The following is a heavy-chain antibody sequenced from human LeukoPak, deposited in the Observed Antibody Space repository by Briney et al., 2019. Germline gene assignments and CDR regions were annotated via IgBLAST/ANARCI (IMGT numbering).Heavy chain of an antibody. CDR2: IRQDGSDI. Sequence: PGGSLRLSCAASGFTFSSYWMSWVRQAPGKGLEWVANIRQDGSDIKYVDSVKGRFTISRDNAKNSLCLQMNSLRAEDTAVYYCARYSGDSAIGYWGQGTLVTVSS. CDR3: ARYSGDSAIGY. J-gene: IGHJ4*02. CDR1: GFTFSSYW. V-gene: IGHV3-7*04. D-gene: IGHD2-21*02.